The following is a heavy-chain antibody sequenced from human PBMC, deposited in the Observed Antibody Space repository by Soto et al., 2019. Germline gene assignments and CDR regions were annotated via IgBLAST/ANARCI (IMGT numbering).Heavy chain of an antibody. Sequence: PGGSLRLSCAASGLTFSGYWMHWVRQAPGKGLVWVSRVNSDGTSTAYADSVKGRFTISRDNAKNTLYLQMNSLRAEDTAVYYCARGWTGGYWGQGTLVTVSS. J-gene: IGHJ4*02. CDR1: GLTFSGYW. D-gene: IGHD2-15*01. CDR2: VNSDGTST. V-gene: IGHV3-74*01. CDR3: ARGWTGGY.